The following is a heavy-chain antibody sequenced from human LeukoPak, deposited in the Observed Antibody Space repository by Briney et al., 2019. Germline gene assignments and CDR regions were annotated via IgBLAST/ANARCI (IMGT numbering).Heavy chain of an antibody. J-gene: IGHJ6*04. CDR3: AELGITMIGGV. Sequence: GGSLRLSCAASGFTFSSYSMNWVRQAPGKGLEWVSSISTRSSYIYYADSVKGRFTISRDNAKNSLYLQMNSLRAEDTAVYYCAELGITMIGGVWGKGTTVTISS. D-gene: IGHD3-10*02. CDR2: ISTRSSYI. V-gene: IGHV3-21*01. CDR1: GFTFSSYS.